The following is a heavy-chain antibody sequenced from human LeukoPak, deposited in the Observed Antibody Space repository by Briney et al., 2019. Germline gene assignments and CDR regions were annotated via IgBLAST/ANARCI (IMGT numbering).Heavy chain of an antibody. CDR2: ISAYNGNT. CDR3: ARGGDYYGSGSPDAFDI. CDR1: GYTFTSYG. J-gene: IGHJ3*02. V-gene: IGHV1-18*01. D-gene: IGHD3-10*01. Sequence: ASVNVSCKASGYTFTSYGISWVRQAPGQGREWMGWISAYNGNTNYAQKLQGRVTMTTDTSTSTAYMEVRSLRSDDTAVYYCARGGDYYGSGSPDAFDIWGQGTMVTVSS.